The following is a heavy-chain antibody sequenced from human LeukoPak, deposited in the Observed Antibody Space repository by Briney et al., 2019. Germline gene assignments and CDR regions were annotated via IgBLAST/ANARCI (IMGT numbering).Heavy chain of an antibody. Sequence: ASETLSLTCTVSGNSISSFFWSWIRQPPGKGLEWIGSMHYSGDSKYNPSLRSRVSLSIDTSKQQFSLRLSSVTAADTAVYYCARDLELERNRWNYFESWGQGAWSPSPQ. CDR3: ARDLELERNRWNYFES. CDR2: MHYSGDS. J-gene: IGHJ4*02. CDR1: GNSISSFF. V-gene: IGHV4-59*01. D-gene: IGHD1-1*01.